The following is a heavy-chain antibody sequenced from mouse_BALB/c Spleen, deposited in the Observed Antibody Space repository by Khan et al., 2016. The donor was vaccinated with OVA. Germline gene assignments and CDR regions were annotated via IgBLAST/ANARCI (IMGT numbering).Heavy chain of an antibody. CDR1: GYTFTNYG. Sequence: QIQLVQSGPELKKPGETVKISCKASGYTFTNYGMNWVKQSPGKALKWMGWINTYTGEPTYADDFKGRFAFSLETSASTAYLQINNLKNEDTATYFCARRPYFTDTLDYWGQGTSVTVSS. J-gene: IGHJ4*01. CDR3: ARRPYFTDTLDY. CDR2: INTYTGEP. D-gene: IGHD2-10*01. V-gene: IGHV9-3-1*01.